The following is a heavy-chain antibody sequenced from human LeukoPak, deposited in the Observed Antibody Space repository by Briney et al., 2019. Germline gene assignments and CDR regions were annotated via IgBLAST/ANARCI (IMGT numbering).Heavy chain of an antibody. CDR2: ISAYNGNK. J-gene: IGHJ3*02. CDR3: ARDGYYDSSGYYYGDAFYI. V-gene: IGHV1-18*01. Sequence: GASVNVSCQASGYTFPRYGISWVRQAPGQGLEWMGWISAYNGNKNYAQKLRGRVTMTTDTSTSTAYMELRSLRSDNTAVYYCARDGYYDSSGYYYGDAFYIWGQGTMVTVSS. D-gene: IGHD3-22*01. CDR1: GYTFPRYG.